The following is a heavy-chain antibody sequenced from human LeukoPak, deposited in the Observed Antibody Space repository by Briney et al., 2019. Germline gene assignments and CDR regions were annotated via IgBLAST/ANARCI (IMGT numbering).Heavy chain of an antibody. Sequence: GASVKVSCKASGYTFTSYDINWVRQATGQGLEWMGWINPNSGGTNYAQKFQGRVTMTRDTSISTAYMELSRLRSDDTAVYYCARETIVVVPAAISYPFDYWGQGTLVTVSS. V-gene: IGHV1-2*02. J-gene: IGHJ4*02. CDR1: GYTFTSYD. CDR3: ARETIVVVPAAISYPFDY. D-gene: IGHD2-2*02. CDR2: INPNSGGT.